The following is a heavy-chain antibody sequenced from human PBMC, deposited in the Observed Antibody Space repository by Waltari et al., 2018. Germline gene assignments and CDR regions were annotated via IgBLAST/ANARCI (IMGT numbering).Heavy chain of an antibody. CDR3: ATLWYSSSWYRGAWFDP. Sequence: QVQLVQSGAEVKKPGASVKVSCKVSGYTLTELSMHWVRQAPGKGLEWMGGFEPEDGETIYGQKFQGRVTMTEDTSTDTAYMELSSLRSEDTAVYYCATLWYSSSWYRGAWFDPWGQGTLVTVSS. CDR2: FEPEDGET. D-gene: IGHD6-13*01. V-gene: IGHV1-24*01. J-gene: IGHJ5*02. CDR1: GYTLTELS.